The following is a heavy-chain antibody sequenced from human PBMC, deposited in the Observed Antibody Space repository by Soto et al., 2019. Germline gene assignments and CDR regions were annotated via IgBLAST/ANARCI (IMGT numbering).Heavy chain of an antibody. CDR2: IKSKTDGGTT. Sequence: PGGSLRLSCAASGFTFSNAWMSWVRQAPGKGLEWVGRIKSKTDGGTTDYAAPVKGRFTISRDDSKNTLYLQMNSLKTEDTAVYYCTTTPGPAVVAATLGEPWGQGTLVTVSS. J-gene: IGHJ5*02. D-gene: IGHD2-15*01. V-gene: IGHV3-15*01. CDR3: TTTPGPAVVAATLGEP. CDR1: GFTFSNAW.